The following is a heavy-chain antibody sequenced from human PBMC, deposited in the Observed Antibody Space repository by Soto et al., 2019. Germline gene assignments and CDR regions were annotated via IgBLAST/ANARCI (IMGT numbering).Heavy chain of an antibody. CDR3: APLDRVTSGSCHFYGWDG. CDR2: ISGGTT. Sequence: GGSLRLSCVASGSTFSSDVMSWVRQAPRKGLEWVSGISGGTTYYADSVRGRFTISRDNFKNTLFLQMNSLRAEDTAVYQCAPLDRVTSGSCHFYGWDGWGQGTTFTVSS. CDR1: GSTFSSDV. V-gene: IGHV3-23*01. J-gene: IGHJ6*02. D-gene: IGHD1-26*01.